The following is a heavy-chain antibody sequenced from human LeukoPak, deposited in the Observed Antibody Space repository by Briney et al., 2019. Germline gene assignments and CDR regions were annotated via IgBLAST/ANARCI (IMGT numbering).Heavy chain of an antibody. V-gene: IGHV3-7*01. D-gene: IGHD6-6*01. Sequence: GGSLRLSCAASGFTFSSYWMSWVRKAPGKGLEGVANIKQDGSEKYYVDSVKGRFTISRDNAKNSLYLQMNSLRAEDTAVYYCARDSEYSSSLPLDYWGQGTLVTVSS. CDR2: IKQDGSEK. CDR3: ARDSEYSSSLPLDY. CDR1: GFTFSSYW. J-gene: IGHJ4*02.